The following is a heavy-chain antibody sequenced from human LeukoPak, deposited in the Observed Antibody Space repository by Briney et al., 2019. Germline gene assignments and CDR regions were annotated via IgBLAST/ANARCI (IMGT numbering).Heavy chain of an antibody. CDR1: GDSISSGSYC. V-gene: IGHV4-61*09. Sequence: SETLSLTCTVSGDSISSGSYCWSWIRQPAGKGLEWIGHIHTSGNTNYNPSLKSRVTISVDTSKNQFSLKLSSVTAADTAVYYCARDSRDSSGYYHGAFDYWGQGTLVTVSS. J-gene: IGHJ4*02. CDR2: IHTSGNT. CDR3: ARDSRDSSGYYHGAFDY. D-gene: IGHD3-22*01.